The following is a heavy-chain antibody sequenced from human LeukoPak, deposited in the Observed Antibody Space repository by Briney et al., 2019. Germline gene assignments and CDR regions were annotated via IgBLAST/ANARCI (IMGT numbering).Heavy chain of an antibody. CDR3: ASRRGFFNWEQLFDY. CDR1: GYTLTGYY. V-gene: IGHV1-2*02. D-gene: IGHD1-26*01. J-gene: IGHJ4*02. CDR2: INPNSGGT. Sequence: ASVKVSCKASGYTLTGYYMNWVRQAPGQGLEWMGWINPNSGGTNYGQKFQGRVTMTRDTSISIVYMELSRLRSDDTAVYYCASRRGFFNWEQLFDYWGQGTLVTVSS.